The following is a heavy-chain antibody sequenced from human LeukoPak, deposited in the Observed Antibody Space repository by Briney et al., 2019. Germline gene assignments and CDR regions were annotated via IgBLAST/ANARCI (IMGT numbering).Heavy chain of an antibody. J-gene: IGHJ4*02. Sequence: SETLSPTCTVSGGSISSSRYYGGWIRQPPGKGLEWIGSIYYSGRTYYNPSLKSRVTISVDTSKNQFSLKLSSVTAADTAVYYCARDAPEDYYDSSGYFDYWGQGTLVTVSS. D-gene: IGHD3-22*01. V-gene: IGHV4-39*07. CDR3: ARDAPEDYYDSSGYFDY. CDR1: GGSISSSRYY. CDR2: IYYSGRT.